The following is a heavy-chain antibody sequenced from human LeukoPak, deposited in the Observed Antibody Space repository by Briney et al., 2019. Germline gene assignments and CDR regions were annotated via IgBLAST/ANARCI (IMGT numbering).Heavy chain of an antibody. CDR2: ISHSGRT. D-gene: IGHD2-2*01. J-gene: IGHJ5*02. Sequence: NASETLSLTCTVSGGSISSFYWSWIRQPPGKGLEWIGYISHSGRTNYSPSLKSRVTISVDTSKNQFSLKLSSVTAADTAVYYCARRVAAAQYNWFDPWGQGTLVTVSS. CDR3: ARRVAAAQYNWFDP. V-gene: IGHV4-59*08. CDR1: GGSISSFY.